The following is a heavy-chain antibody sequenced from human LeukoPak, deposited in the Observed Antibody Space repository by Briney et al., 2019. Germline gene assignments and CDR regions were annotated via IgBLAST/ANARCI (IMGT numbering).Heavy chain of an antibody. CDR3: AKSVDRFGAPDY. V-gene: IGHV3-21*04. CDR2: ITSSSDYI. D-gene: IGHD3-10*01. J-gene: IGHJ4*02. Sequence: PGGSLRLSCAASGFSFSSYTMNWVRQAPGKGLEWVSSITSSSDYIYYADSVQGRFTISRDNSKNTLYLQMNSLRAEDTAVYYCAKSVDRFGAPDYWGQGTLVTVSS. CDR1: GFSFSSYT.